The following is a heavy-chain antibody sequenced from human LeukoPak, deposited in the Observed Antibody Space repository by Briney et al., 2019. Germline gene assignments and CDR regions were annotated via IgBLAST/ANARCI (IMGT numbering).Heavy chain of an antibody. D-gene: IGHD3-10*01. Sequence: GGSLRLSCAASGSTFSSFAMSWVRQAPGKGLDWVSFISASGGSTNYADSVKGRFTISRDSSKNTVSLQMNSLRVEDTAVYYCAKFGERWINTVAYESWGQGTLVTVSS. CDR3: AKFGERWINTVAYES. V-gene: IGHV3-23*01. J-gene: IGHJ5*02. CDR1: GSTFSSFA. CDR2: ISASGGST.